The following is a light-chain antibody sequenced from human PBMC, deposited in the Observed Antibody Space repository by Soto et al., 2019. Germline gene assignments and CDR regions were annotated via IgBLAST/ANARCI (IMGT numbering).Light chain of an antibody. CDR1: QTITHY. Sequence: DIQMTQSPSSLSASVGDRVTITCRASQTITHYLNWYQQKPGTAPKLLIYGASSLQSGVPSRFSGSGSGTDFTLTINSLQPEDFATYYCQQSYGNPTFGVGTKVEIK. CDR3: QQSYGNPT. V-gene: IGKV1-39*01. CDR2: GAS. J-gene: IGKJ4*01.